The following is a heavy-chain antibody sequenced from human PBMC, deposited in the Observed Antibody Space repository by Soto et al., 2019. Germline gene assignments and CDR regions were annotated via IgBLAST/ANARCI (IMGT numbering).Heavy chain of an antibody. CDR2: ISYDGTYK. CDR1: GLTFNNFA. CDR3: ANEVDVAFSSLQYGLDV. D-gene: IGHD5-12*01. J-gene: IGHJ6*02. Sequence: GGSLRLSCAASGLTFNNFAMHWVRQAPGKGLEWVAFISYDGTYKYYADSVRGRFTVYRDNSKSTLFLQMNSLKFEDTAVYVCANEVDVAFSSLQYGLDVWGQGATVTVSS. V-gene: IGHV3-30*14.